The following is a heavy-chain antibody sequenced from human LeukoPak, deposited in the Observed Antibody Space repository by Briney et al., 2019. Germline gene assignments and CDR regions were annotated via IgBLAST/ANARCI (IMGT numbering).Heavy chain of an antibody. V-gene: IGHV1-69*13. CDR1: GGTFSSYA. CDR2: IIPIFGTA. CDR3: AREADYYDSSGLPYFDY. Sequence: ASVKVSCKASGGTFSSYAIGWVRQAPGQGLEWMGGIIPIFGTANYAQKFQGRVTITADESTSTAYMELSSLRSEDTAVYYCAREADYYDSSGLPYFDYWGQGTLVTVSS. D-gene: IGHD3-22*01. J-gene: IGHJ4*02.